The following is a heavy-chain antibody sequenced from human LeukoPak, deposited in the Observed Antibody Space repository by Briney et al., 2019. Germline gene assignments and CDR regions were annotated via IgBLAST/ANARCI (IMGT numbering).Heavy chain of an antibody. V-gene: IGHV4-34*01. CDR1: GGSFSGYY. Sequence: PSETLSLTCAVYGGSFSGYYWSWIRQPPGKGLEWIGEINHSGSTNYNPSLKSRVTISVDTSKNQFSLKLSSVTAADTAVYYCARKVRYYDFLFDPWGQGTLVTVSS. CDR3: ARKVRYYDFLFDP. CDR2: INHSGST. J-gene: IGHJ5*02. D-gene: IGHD3-3*01.